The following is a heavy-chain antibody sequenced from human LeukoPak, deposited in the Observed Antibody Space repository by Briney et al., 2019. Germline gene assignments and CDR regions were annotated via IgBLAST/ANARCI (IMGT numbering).Heavy chain of an antibody. CDR3: AREASRVRGVDDGFDI. V-gene: IGHV4-59*01. CDR1: GGSISSYY. J-gene: IGHJ3*02. D-gene: IGHD3-10*01. Sequence: SETLSLTCTVSGGSISSYYWSWIRQSPGRGLEWIGYIYYSGSSKYNPSLKSRATISVDTPKNQFSLKLNSVTAADTAVYYCAREASRVRGVDDGFDIWGQGTMVTVSS. CDR2: IYYSGSS.